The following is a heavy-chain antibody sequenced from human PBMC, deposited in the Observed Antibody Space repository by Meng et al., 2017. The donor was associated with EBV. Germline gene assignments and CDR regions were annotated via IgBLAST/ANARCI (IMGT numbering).Heavy chain of an antibody. CDR3: ESESGRGFTPDY. Sequence: QGQLQEPGAEVKTPGSSVKVSCRTSGGTFRSDAVSWVRQAPGQGLGWMGGCIPIFGAPQYAKKFQDRVTLIAKESTSTNSMELNNLRSEDTAMYYCESESGRGFTPDYWGQGTLVTVSS. CDR1: GGTFRSDA. V-gene: IGHV1-69*01. D-gene: IGHD3-10*01. J-gene: IGHJ4*02. CDR2: CIPIFGAP.